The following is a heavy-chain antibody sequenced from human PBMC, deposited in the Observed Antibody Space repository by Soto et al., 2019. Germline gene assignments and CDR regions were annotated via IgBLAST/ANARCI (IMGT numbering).Heavy chain of an antibody. D-gene: IGHD3-3*01. CDR2: ISYDGSNK. CDR1: GFTFSSYA. J-gene: IGHJ4*02. Sequence: QVQLVESGGGVVQPGRSLRLSCAASGFTFSSYAMHWVRQARGKGLEWVAVISYDGSNKYYADSVKGRFTISGDNSKNTLYLQMNSLRAEDTAVYYCARDKRDLRFLEWSYYFDYWGQGTLVTVSS. V-gene: IGHV3-30-3*01. CDR3: ARDKRDLRFLEWSYYFDY.